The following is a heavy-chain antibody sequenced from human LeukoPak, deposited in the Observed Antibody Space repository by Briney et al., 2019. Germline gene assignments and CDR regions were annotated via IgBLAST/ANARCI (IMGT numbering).Heavy chain of an antibody. J-gene: IGHJ4*02. CDR1: GYTFTSYA. CDR3: ARDRSSYVWGSYRFLLDV. Sequence: GASVKVSCKASGYTFTSYAMNWVRQAPGPGVEWMGWINNNTRNPTYAQGFTGRVVFSLDTSVSRAYLQISSLKAEDTAVYSCARDRSSYVWGSYRFLLDVWGQGTLVAVSS. D-gene: IGHD3-16*02. CDR2: INNNTRNP. V-gene: IGHV7-4-1*02.